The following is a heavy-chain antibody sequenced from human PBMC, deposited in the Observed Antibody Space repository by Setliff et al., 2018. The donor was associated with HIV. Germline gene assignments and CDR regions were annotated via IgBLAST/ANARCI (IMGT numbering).Heavy chain of an antibody. CDR2: IYTSGST. Sequence: PSETLSLTCNVSGAFISSYYWSWIRQPPGKGLEWIGYIYTSGSTNYNPSLKSRVTISVDTSKNQFSLKLSSVTAADTAVYYCARGVAGISWRNNWFDPWGQGTLVTVSS. CDR3: ARGVAGISWRNNWFDP. V-gene: IGHV4-4*08. J-gene: IGHJ5*02. CDR1: GAFISSYY. D-gene: IGHD6-19*01.